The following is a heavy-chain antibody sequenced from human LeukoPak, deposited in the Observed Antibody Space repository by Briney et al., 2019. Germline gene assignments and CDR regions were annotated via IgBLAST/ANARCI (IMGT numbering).Heavy chain of an antibody. V-gene: IGHV1-24*01. D-gene: IGHD4-17*01. Sequence: ASVKVSCKVSGYTPTELSMHWVRQAPGKGLEWMGGFDPEDGETIYAQKFQGRVTKTEDTSTDTAYMELSSLRSEDTAVYYCATVYGDYVRWFDPWGQGTLVTVSS. J-gene: IGHJ5*02. CDR3: ATVYGDYVRWFDP. CDR1: GYTPTELS. CDR2: FDPEDGET.